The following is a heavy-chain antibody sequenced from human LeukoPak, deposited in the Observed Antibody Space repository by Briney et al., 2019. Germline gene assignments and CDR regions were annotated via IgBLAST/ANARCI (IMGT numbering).Heavy chain of an antibody. CDR3: ATGHIAAAGNTYYFDY. V-gene: IGHV1-18*01. Sequence: ASVKVSCKASGYTFTSYGISWVRQAPGQGLEWMGWISGYNGNTNSAQKFQGRVTMTTDRSTSTAYLELRSLRSDDTAVYYCATGHIAAAGNTYYFDYWGQGTLVTVSS. J-gene: IGHJ4*02. CDR2: ISGYNGNT. D-gene: IGHD6-13*01. CDR1: GYTFTSYG.